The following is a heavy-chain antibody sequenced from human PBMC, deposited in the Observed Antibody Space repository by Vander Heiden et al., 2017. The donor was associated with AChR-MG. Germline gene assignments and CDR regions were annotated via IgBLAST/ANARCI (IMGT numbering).Heavy chain of an antibody. V-gene: IGHV3-23*01. CDR3: ARAYSDNDWGCGY. J-gene: IGHJ4*02. CDR2: ISGRGGNT. Sequence: WVRQAPGKGLEWVSSISGRGGNTYYADSVKGRFTISRDTSKSTLYLLLDSLRAEDTAVYYCARAYSDNDWGCGYWGQGTLVTVSS. D-gene: IGHD5-12*01.